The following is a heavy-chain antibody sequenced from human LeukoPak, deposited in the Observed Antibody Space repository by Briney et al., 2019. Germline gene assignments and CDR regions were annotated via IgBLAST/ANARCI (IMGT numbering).Heavy chain of an antibody. CDR3: ARSYYLDAFDI. CDR2: ISGSGDNT. D-gene: IGHD3-10*01. CDR1: GFTFSNYA. J-gene: IGHJ3*02. V-gene: IGHV3-23*01. Sequence: PGGSLRLSCAASGFTFSNYAMSWVRQAPGKGLEWVSAISGSGDNTYYADSVKGRFTVSRDNSKNTLYVQMKSLRAEDTAVYYCARSYYLDAFDIWGQGTMVTVSS.